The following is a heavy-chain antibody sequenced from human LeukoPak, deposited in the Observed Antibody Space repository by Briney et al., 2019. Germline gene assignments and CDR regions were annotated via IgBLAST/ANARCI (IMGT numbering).Heavy chain of an antibody. J-gene: IGHJ4*02. D-gene: IGHD3-10*01. CDR1: GYTFTGYY. V-gene: IGHV1-46*01. CDR2: INPSGGST. Sequence: ASVKVSCKASGYTFTGYYMHWVRQAPGQGLEWMGIINPSGGSTSYAQKFQGRVTMTRDTSTSTVYMELSSLRSEDTAVYYCARDFGLGYYYGSGSYYNEFDYWGQGTLVTVSS. CDR3: ARDFGLGYYYGSGSYYNEFDY.